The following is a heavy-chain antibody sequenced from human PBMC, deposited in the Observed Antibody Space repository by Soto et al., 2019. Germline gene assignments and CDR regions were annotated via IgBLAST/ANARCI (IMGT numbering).Heavy chain of an antibody. V-gene: IGHV4-30-4*01. Sequence: QVQLQESGPGLVKPSQTLSLTCTVSGGSISSGDYYWSWIRQPPGKGLEWIGYIYYSGSTYYNPSLKSRVTISVDTSKNQFSLKLSSVTAADTAVYYCARDIRNYYDSSGWDAFDIWGQGTMVTVSS. CDR3: ARDIRNYYDSSGWDAFDI. J-gene: IGHJ3*02. CDR2: IYYSGST. CDR1: GGSISSGDYY. D-gene: IGHD3-22*01.